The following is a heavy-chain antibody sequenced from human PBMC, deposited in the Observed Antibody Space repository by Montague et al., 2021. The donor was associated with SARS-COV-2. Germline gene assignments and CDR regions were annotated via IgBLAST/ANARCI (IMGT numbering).Heavy chain of an antibody. Sequence: SETLSLTCTVSGGAISTSSFHWGWVRQSPGKGLEWIATIYFSGSAYYNPSLKSRVSISIDTSKNKFSLQLTSVTAADTAVYYCARHAPFSDNYRRYPFSFDFWGQGTLVTVSS. CDR2: IYFSGSA. D-gene: IGHD1-1*01. CDR1: GGAISTSSFH. CDR3: ARHAPFSDNYRRYPFSFDF. V-gene: IGHV4-39*01. J-gene: IGHJ4*02.